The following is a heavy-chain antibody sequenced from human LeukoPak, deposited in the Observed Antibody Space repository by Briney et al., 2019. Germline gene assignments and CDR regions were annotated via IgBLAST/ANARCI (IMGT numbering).Heavy chain of an antibody. J-gene: IGHJ4*02. D-gene: IGHD1-26*01. CDR3: AGVLVGAIGNYFDY. CDR1: GYTFTSYG. CDR2: INPSGGST. V-gene: IGHV1-46*01. Sequence: ASVKVSCKASGYTFTSYGICWVRQAPGQGLEWMGMINPSGGSTNYAQKFQGRVTMTRDTSTSTVYLELSSLRSEDTAVYYCAGVLVGAIGNYFDYWGQGTLVTVSS.